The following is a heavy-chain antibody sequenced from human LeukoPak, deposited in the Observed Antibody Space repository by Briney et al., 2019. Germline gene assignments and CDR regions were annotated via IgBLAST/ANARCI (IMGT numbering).Heavy chain of an antibody. J-gene: IGHJ4*02. CDR2: ISYDGNEK. Sequence: PGTSLRLSCAASGFTFSSYTMHWVRQAPGKGLERVAVISYDGNEKYYADSVKGRFTISRDNSKSTMYLQMNSLRAEDTAVYYCARKGGTMVNYRPFDYWGQGTLVTVSS. CDR3: ARKGGTMVNYRPFDY. CDR1: GFTFSSYT. V-gene: IGHV3-30*04. D-gene: IGHD3-10*01.